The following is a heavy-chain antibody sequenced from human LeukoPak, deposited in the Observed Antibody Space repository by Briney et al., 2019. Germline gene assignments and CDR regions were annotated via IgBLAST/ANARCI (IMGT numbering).Heavy chain of an antibody. Sequence: GGSLRLSCAASGFTFSSYEMNWVRQAPGKGLEWVSYISGSGSSIYYADSVKGRFTVSRDNAKNSLHLQMNSLRANDTALYYCAREPVHNYGDPPFDYWGQGTLVTVSS. CDR3: AREPVHNYGDPPFDY. CDR1: GFTFSSYE. V-gene: IGHV3-48*03. J-gene: IGHJ4*02. CDR2: ISGSGSSI. D-gene: IGHD5-18*01.